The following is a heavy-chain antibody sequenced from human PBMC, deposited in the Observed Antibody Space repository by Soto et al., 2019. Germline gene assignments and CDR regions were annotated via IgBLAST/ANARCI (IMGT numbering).Heavy chain of an antibody. J-gene: IGHJ4*02. CDR1: GYIFTTYW. CDR2: IHPDDSDT. D-gene: IGHD5-18*01. V-gene: IGHV5-51*01. CDR3: ARGETAMFIGSFDS. Sequence: EVQLVQSGAEVKKPGESLKISCKASGYIFTTYWIGWVRQMPGKGLEWMGIIHPDDSDTTYNPSFQGQVTISADKSISTAYLQWTSLKASDTAMYYCARGETAMFIGSFDSWGQGTLVTVSS.